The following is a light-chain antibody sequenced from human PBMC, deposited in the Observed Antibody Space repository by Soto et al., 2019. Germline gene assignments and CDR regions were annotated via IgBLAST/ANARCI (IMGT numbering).Light chain of an antibody. CDR3: SSFAGSDSVV. Sequence: QSSLTQPPSASGSPGQSVTISCTGTSSDVGGYNYVSWYQQHAGKGPKLMIYEVTKRPSGVPDRFSGSKFGNTASLTVSGLQADDEAAYYCSSFAGSDSVVFGGGTKLTAL. V-gene: IGLV2-8*01. CDR2: EVT. J-gene: IGLJ2*01. CDR1: SSDVGGYNY.